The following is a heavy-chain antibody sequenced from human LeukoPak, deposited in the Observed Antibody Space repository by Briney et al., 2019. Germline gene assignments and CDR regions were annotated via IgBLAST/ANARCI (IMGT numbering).Heavy chain of an antibody. CDR2: MNPNSGYT. Sequence: GASVKVSCKASGYTFTNYDVNWVRQATGQGLEWMGWMNPNSGYTGHAQKFQGRVTMTGNTSISTAYMELSSLRSEDTAVYYCARGPAASHRNWFDPWGQGTLVTVSS. J-gene: IGHJ5*02. D-gene: IGHD2-15*01. V-gene: IGHV1-8*01. CDR3: ARGPAASHRNWFDP. CDR1: GYTFTNYD.